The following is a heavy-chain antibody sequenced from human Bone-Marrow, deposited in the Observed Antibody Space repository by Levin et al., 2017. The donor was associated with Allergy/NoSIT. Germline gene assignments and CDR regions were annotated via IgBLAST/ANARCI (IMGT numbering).Heavy chain of an antibody. CDR1: GFTFSSYD. D-gene: IGHD2-2*01. V-gene: IGHV3-13*04. Sequence: GESLKISCAASGFTFSSYDMHWVRQATGRGLEWVSAIGTAADSYYSGSVKGRFTVSRDNAKNSFYLQMNSLRAGDTAVYYCARVAVPRYCTSTSCSDSRYYFDYWGQGTLVTVSS. CDR3: ARVAVPRYCTSTSCSDSRYYFDY. CDR2: IGTAADS. J-gene: IGHJ4*02.